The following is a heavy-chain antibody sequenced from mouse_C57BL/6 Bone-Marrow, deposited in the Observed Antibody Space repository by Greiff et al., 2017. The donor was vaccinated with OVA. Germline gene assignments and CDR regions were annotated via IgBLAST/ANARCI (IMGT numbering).Heavy chain of an antibody. J-gene: IGHJ4*01. CDR3: ARDSEDYYAMDY. Sequence: ESGPGMVKPSQSLSLTCTVTGYSITSGYDWHWIRHFPGNKLEWMGYISYSGSTNYNPSLKSRISITHDTSKNHFFLKLNSVTTEDTATYYCARDSEDYYAMDYWGQGTSVTVSS. CDR2: ISYSGST. V-gene: IGHV3-1*01. CDR1: GYSITSGYD.